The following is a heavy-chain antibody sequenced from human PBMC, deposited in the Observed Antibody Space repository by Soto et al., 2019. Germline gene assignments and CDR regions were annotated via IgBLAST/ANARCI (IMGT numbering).Heavy chain of an antibody. CDR3: ARVRYYFDY. J-gene: IGHJ4*02. Sequence: PWGSLRLSCAASGFTVIDYSMSWIRQAPGKGLEWVSYISSSGSTINYADSVKGRSTISRDNAKNSLYLQMNSLRAEDTAVYYCARVRYYFDYWGQGSLVTVSS. V-gene: IGHV3-11*01. CDR2: ISSSGSTI. CDR1: GFTVIDYS. D-gene: IGHD3-10*01.